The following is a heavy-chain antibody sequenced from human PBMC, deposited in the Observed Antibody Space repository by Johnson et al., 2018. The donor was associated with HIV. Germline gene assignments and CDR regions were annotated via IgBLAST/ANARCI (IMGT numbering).Heavy chain of an antibody. CDR1: GFTFSSYA. V-gene: IGHV3-30*04. CDR2: ISYGGGKK. Sequence: QVHLVESGGGVVQPGRSLRLSCAASGFTFSSYAMHWVRQAPGKGLEWVAVISYGGGKKYYGDSVEGRLTIAKDISKNTLYLQMNRLSAEDTALYYCAREGRRDAFDIWGQGTMVTGSS. J-gene: IGHJ3*02. CDR3: AREGRRDAFDI.